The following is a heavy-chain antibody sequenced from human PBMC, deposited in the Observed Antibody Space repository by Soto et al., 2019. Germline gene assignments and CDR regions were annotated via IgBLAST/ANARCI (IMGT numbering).Heavy chain of an antibody. J-gene: IGHJ6*02. Sequence: ETLSLTGTSSVGPLIAYYWRCFRQPTGKGLEGIGYIHAGWGANYNPSLRSRVTISLDTSKSQICLGFSSMAAADVSLYYCVRQGFGVLHGLVDVWGQGTTVTVSS. CDR3: VRQGFGVLHGLVDV. V-gene: IGHV4-59*08. D-gene: IGHD3-10*01. CDR1: VGPLIAYY. CDR2: IHAGWGA.